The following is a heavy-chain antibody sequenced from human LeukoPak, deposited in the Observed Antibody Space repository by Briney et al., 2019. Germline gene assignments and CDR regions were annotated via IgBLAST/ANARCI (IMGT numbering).Heavy chain of an antibody. CDR2: ISAYNGNT. CDR1: GYTFTSYG. Sequence: ASVKVSCKASGYTFTSYGISWVRQAPGQGLEWMGWISAYNGNTNYAQKLQGRVTMTTDTSTSTAYMELRSLRSDDTAVYYCARGTPLLWFGRSIDKDAFDIWGQGTMVTVSS. D-gene: IGHD3-10*01. V-gene: IGHV1-18*01. CDR3: ARGTPLLWFGRSIDKDAFDI. J-gene: IGHJ3*02.